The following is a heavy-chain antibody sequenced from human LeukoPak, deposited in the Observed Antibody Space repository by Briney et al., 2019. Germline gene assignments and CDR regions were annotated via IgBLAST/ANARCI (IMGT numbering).Heavy chain of an antibody. CDR3: ARGGGIFEY. V-gene: IGHV3-7*05. D-gene: IGHD3-9*01. CDR1: GFTFSSYW. CDR2: IKQDGSDK. J-gene: IGHJ4*02. Sequence: PGESLRLSCAASGFTFSSYWVSWVRQAPGKGLEWVASIKQDGSDKSYVDSVKGRFTISRDNANISLYLHMNSLRAEDTAMYYCARGGGIFEYWGKGTLVTVSS.